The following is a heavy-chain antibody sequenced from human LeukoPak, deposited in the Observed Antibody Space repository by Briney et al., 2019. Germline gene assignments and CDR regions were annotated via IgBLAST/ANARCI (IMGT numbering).Heavy chain of an antibody. CDR2: INPNSTGT. V-gene: IGHV1-2*02. J-gene: IGHJ4*02. CDR3: ARVPADSGGYSLGFDF. D-gene: IGHD3-22*01. CDR1: GYTFTGYY. Sequence: ASVNVSCEASGYTFTGYYMHWVRQAPGQGLEWMGWINPNSTGTKYEQKFQGRVTMTWDTSISTAYMELSRLRSDDTAVYYCARVPADSGGYSLGFDFSGQGSLVTVSS.